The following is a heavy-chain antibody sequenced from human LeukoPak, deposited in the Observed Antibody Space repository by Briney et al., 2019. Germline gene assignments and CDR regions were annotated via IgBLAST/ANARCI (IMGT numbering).Heavy chain of an antibody. J-gene: IGHJ6*02. D-gene: IGHD3-9*01. CDR3: ARDLLNYDILTGYYYYYGMDV. CDR2: IIPIFGSA. Sequence: SVKVSCKASGGTFSSYAISWVRQAPGQGLEWMGGIIPIFGSANYAQKFQGRVTITADESTSTAYMELSSLRSEDTAVYYCARDLLNYDILTGYYYYYGMDVWGQGTTVTVSS. V-gene: IGHV1-69*13. CDR1: GGTFSSYA.